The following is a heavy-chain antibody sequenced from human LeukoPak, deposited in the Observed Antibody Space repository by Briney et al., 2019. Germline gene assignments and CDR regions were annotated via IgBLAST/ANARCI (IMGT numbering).Heavy chain of an antibody. D-gene: IGHD5-24*01. V-gene: IGHV4-59*08. CDR1: GGSISSYY. CDR2: IYYSGRT. CDR3: ARHRSGWLQSSFDY. J-gene: IGHJ4*02. Sequence: KSSETLSLTCSVSGGSISSYYWSWIRQPPGKGLEWIGYIYYSGRTSYNPSLKSRVTISVDTSKNQFSLKLSSVTAADTAVYYCARHRSGWLQSSFDYWGQGTLVTVSS.